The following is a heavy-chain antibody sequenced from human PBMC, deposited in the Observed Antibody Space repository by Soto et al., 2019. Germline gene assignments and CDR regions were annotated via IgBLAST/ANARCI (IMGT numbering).Heavy chain of an antibody. D-gene: IGHD4-17*01. CDR2: INAGNGNT. J-gene: IGHJ6*02. V-gene: IGHV1-3*01. Sequence: QVQLVQSGAEVKKPGASVKVSCKASGYTFTSYAMHWVRQAPGQRLEWMGWINAGNGNTKYSQKFQGRVTITRDTSASTADMELSSLRSEDTAVYYCAREDGDRREYYYYYGMDVWGQGTTVTVSS. CDR3: AREDGDRREYYYYYGMDV. CDR1: GYTFTSYA.